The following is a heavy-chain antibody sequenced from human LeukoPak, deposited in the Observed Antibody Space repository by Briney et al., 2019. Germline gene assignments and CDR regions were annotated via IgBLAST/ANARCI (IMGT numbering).Heavy chain of an antibody. CDR1: GFTFSTYW. D-gene: IGHD1-26*01. CDR3: ARDVGGSHDY. Sequence: TGGSLRLSCAASGFTFSTYWMAWVRQAPGKGLEWVANIKGDESARHQADSVKGRFTISRDNAQNSVYLQMSSLRGEDTAVYYCARDVGGSHDYWGQGTLVTVSS. V-gene: IGHV3-7*01. J-gene: IGHJ4*02. CDR2: IKGDESAR.